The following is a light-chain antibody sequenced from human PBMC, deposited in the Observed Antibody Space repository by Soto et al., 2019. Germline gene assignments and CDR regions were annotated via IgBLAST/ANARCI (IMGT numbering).Light chain of an antibody. CDR3: GAHAGSNTWV. V-gene: IGLV2-14*03. Sequence: QSVLTQPASVSGSPGQSITISCTGASSDVANNEYVSWYQQHPGNAPKLMIHEVRNRPSGVSDRFSGSKSGITASLTVSGLQADDEADYYCGAHAGSNTWVFGGGTKVTVL. CDR2: EVR. J-gene: IGLJ3*02. CDR1: SSDVANNEY.